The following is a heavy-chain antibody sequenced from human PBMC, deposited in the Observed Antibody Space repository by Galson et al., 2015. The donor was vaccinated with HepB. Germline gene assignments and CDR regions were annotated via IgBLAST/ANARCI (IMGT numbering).Heavy chain of an antibody. CDR1: GYTFTDYY. V-gene: IGHV1-2*06. D-gene: IGHD2-15*01. Sequence: SVKVSCKASGYTFTDYYIHWVRQAPGQGLEWMGRINPKSGGTNFAQKFQGRVTMTRDTSISTAYMELCSLRSDDTAFYYCARGTHILVVVAANFDYWGQGTLVTVSS. CDR3: ARGTHILVVVAANFDY. CDR2: INPKSGGT. J-gene: IGHJ4*02.